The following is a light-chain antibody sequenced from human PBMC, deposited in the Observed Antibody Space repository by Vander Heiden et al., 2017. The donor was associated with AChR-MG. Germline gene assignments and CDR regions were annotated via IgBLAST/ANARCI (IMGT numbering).Light chain of an antibody. CDR3: QQYYNLRFT. Sequence: DIQLTPSSSPLSVSVGARVTTTFQASQDFTNYFIWYQQKTAKTPKLLICEASYLEAGAPSRFSGSRSEADFSFTISRLQPEYVATYYCQQYYNLRFTFGPGTKVDIK. J-gene: IGKJ3*01. V-gene: IGKV1-33*01. CDR1: QDFTNY. CDR2: EAS.